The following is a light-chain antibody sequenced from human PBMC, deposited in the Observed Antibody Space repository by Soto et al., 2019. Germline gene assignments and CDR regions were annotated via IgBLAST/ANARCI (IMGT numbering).Light chain of an antibody. CDR1: QSLICSSNAKSY. Sequence: IVMTQSPDSLAVSLGERATVNCKSSQSLICSSNAKSYLAWYQHKPGQPPKLLIYWASTRESGVPDRFSGSGSGTDFTLTIASLQAEDVAVYYCQQYCSTPRAFGQGTKVEIK. V-gene: IGKV4-1*01. J-gene: IGKJ1*01. CDR2: WAS. CDR3: QQYCSTPRA.